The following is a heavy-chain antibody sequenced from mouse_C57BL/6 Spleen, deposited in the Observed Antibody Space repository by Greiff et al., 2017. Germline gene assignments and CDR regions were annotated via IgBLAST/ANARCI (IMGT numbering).Heavy chain of an antibody. Sequence: QVQLQQSGAELVKPGASVKISCKASGYAFSSYWLNWVKQRPGKGLEGIGQIYPGDGDTNNNGKFKGKATLTADKSSSTAYMQLSSLTSEDSAVYFCARTGTAWFAYWGQGTLVTVSA. V-gene: IGHV1-80*01. CDR3: ARTGTAWFAY. CDR2: IYPGDGDT. J-gene: IGHJ3*01. D-gene: IGHD4-1*01. CDR1: GYAFSSYW.